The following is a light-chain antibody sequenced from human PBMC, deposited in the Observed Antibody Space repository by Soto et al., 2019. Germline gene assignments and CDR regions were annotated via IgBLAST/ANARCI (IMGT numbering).Light chain of an antibody. V-gene: IGKV1-5*03. CDR2: KAS. CDR3: QRYNSYSEA. J-gene: IGKJ1*01. Sequence: DIQMTQSPSTLSGSVGDRVTITCRASQTISSWLAWYQQKPGKAPKLLIYKASTLKSGVPSRFSGSGSGTEFTLTISSLQPDEFATYYCQRYNSYSEAVGQGAKVDI. CDR1: QTISSW.